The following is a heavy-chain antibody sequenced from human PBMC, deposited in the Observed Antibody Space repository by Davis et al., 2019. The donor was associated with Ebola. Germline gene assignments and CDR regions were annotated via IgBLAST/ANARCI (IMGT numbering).Heavy chain of an antibody. CDR2: ISGSGGST. CDR3: AKDRPPFNDFWSGYTDY. V-gene: IGHV3-23*01. J-gene: IGHJ4*02. Sequence: GESLKISCTASGVTFTTYAMHWVRQAPGKGLEWVSAISGSGGSTYYADSVKGRFAISRDNSRGTLYLQMNSLRAEDTAVYYCAKDRPPFNDFWSGYTDYWGQGTLVTVSS. CDR1: GVTFTTYA. D-gene: IGHD3-3*01.